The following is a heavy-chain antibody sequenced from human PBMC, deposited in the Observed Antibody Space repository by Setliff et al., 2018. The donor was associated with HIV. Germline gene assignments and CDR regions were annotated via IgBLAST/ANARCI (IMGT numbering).Heavy chain of an antibody. CDR1: GFTFDDYG. V-gene: IGHV3-23*01. CDR2: IGAVGGPT. J-gene: IGHJ6*02. Sequence: PGGSLRLSCEASGFTFDDYGMSWVRQAPGKGLEWVSTIGAVGGPTHYAESVKGRFTISKDNSKNTLYLQMNSLRAEDTAIYYCARKLRPGHGVDVWGQGTTVTVSS. CDR3: ARKLRPGHGVDV. D-gene: IGHD3-10*01.